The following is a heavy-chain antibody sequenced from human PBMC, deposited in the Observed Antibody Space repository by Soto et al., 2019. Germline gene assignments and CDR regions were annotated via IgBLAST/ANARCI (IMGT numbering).Heavy chain of an antibody. V-gene: IGHV1-18*01. Sequence: ASVKVYRKASGYAITSYVISWVRQAPGQGLEWMGWISAYNGNTNYAQKLQGRVTMTTDTSTSTAYMELRSLRSDDTAVYYCARVVNSGYDSNYWGQGTLVTVSS. CDR2: ISAYNGNT. D-gene: IGHD5-12*01. CDR3: ARVVNSGYDSNY. CDR1: GYAITSYV. J-gene: IGHJ4*02.